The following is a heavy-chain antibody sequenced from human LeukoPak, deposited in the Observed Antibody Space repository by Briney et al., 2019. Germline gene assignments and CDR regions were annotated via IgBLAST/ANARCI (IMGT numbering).Heavy chain of an antibody. D-gene: IGHD2-2*01. CDR3: ARAGYCSSTSCPSDYYYGMDV. J-gene: IGHJ6*02. CDR1: NVSFNNSY. V-gene: IGHV4-59*01. Sequence: SETLSLTCTVSNVSFNNSYWTWIRQPPGKGLEYIGYIYHSGSTNYNPSLKSRVTISVDTSKNQFSLKLSSVTAADTAVYYCARAGYCSSTSCPSDYYYGMDVWGQGTTVTVSS. CDR2: IYHSGST.